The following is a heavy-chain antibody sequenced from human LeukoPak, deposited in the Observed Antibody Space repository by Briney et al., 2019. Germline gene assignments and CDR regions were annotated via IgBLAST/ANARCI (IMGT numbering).Heavy chain of an antibody. CDR3: ASRRGYSYGSLDY. CDR2: IIPIFGTA. CDR1: GGTFSSYA. J-gene: IGHJ4*02. Sequence: ASVKVSCKASGGTFSSYAISWVQQAPGQGLEWMGGIIPIFGTANYAQKFQGRVTITTDESTSTAYMELSSLRSEDTAVYYCASRRGYSYGSLDYWGQGTLVTVSS. D-gene: IGHD5-18*01. V-gene: IGHV1-69*05.